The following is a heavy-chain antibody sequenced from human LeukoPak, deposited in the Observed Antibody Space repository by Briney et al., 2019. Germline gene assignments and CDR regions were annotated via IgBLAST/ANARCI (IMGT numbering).Heavy chain of an antibody. CDR3: AKDYAGTYYDYVWGSYRDNYFDY. Sequence: GGSLRLSCAASGVTFDDYAMHWVRQAPGKGLEWVSLISGDGGSTYYADSVKGRFTISRDNSKNSLYLQMNSLRTEDTALYYCAKDYAGTYYDYVWGSYRDNYFDYWGLGTLVTVSS. CDR2: ISGDGGST. V-gene: IGHV3-43*02. D-gene: IGHD3-16*02. CDR1: GVTFDDYA. J-gene: IGHJ4*02.